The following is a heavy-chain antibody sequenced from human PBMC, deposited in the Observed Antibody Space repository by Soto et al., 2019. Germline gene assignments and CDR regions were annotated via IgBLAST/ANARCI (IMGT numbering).Heavy chain of an antibody. CDR3: ARGRYYGSGFNYYYYYMDV. CDR1: GFTFSSYA. CDR2: ISSNGGST. J-gene: IGHJ6*03. D-gene: IGHD3-10*01. Sequence: HPGGSLRLSCAASGFTFSSYAMHWVRQAPGKGLEYVSAISSNGGSTYYANSVKGRFTISRDNSKNTLYLQMGSLRAEDMAVYYCARGRYYGSGFNYYYYYMDVWGKGTTVTVSS. V-gene: IGHV3-64*01.